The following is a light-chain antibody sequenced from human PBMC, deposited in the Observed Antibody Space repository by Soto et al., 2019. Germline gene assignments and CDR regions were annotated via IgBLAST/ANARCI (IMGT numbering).Light chain of an antibody. CDR3: RSYAGSNNYV. CDR1: SSDVGGYNY. CDR2: EVS. V-gene: IGLV2-8*01. J-gene: IGLJ1*01. Sequence: QSALTQPPSASGSPGQSVTISCTGTSSDVGGYNYVSWYQQHPGKAPKHMIYEVSKRPSGVPDRFSGSKSGNTASLTVSGLQAEDEADYYCRSYAGSNNYVFGTGTKVTVL.